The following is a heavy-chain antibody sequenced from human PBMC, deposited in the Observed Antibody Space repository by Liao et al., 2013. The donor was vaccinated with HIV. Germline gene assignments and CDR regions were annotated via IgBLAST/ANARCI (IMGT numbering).Heavy chain of an antibody. D-gene: IGHD2-21*01. J-gene: IGHJ6*03. V-gene: IGHV4-4*07. CDR2: VSSSGTT. CDR1: NGSISSYY. Sequence: QVQLQESGPGLVKPSETLSLSCTVSNGSISSYYWGWIWQPAGKGLEWIGRVSSSGTTNYNPSLKSRVTMTGDTSKNQFSLKLISVTAADTAVYYCARLAYCGGDCYSGYMDVWGKGTTVTVSS. CDR3: ARLAYCGGDCYSGYMDV.